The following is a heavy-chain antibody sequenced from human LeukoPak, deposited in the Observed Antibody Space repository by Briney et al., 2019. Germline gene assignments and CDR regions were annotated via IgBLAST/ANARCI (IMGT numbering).Heavy chain of an antibody. D-gene: IGHD4-17*01. CDR2: ISAYNGNT. J-gene: IGHJ4*02. CDR1: GYTFTSYG. V-gene: IGHV1-18*01. CDR3: ARERYGGYGDQAIDY. Sequence: ASVKVSCKASGYTFTSYGISWVRQAPGQGLEWMGWISAYNGNTNYAQKLQGRVTMTTDTSTSTAYMELSSLRSEDTAVYYCARERYGGYGDQAIDYWGQGTLVTVSS.